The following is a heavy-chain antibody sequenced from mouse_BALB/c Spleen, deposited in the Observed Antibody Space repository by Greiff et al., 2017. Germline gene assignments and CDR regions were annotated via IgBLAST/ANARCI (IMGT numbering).Heavy chain of an antibody. V-gene: IGHV1S29*02. J-gene: IGHJ4*01. CDR2: IYPYNGGT. D-gene: IGHD2-3*01. CDR1: GYTFTDYN. Sequence: VQLKESGPELVKPGASVKISCKASGYTFTDYNMHWVKQSHGKSLEWIGYIYPYNGGTGYNQKFKSKATLTVDNSSSTAYMELRSLTSEDSAVYYCARGEGWLLQVYAMDYWGQGTSVTVAS. CDR3: ARGEGWLLQVYAMDY.